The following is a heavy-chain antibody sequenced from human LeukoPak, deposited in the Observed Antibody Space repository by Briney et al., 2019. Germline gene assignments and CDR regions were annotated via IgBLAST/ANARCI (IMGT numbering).Heavy chain of an antibody. Sequence: PGGSLRLSCAASGFTFSSYGMHWVRQAPGKGLEWVAFIRYDGSNKYYADSVKGRFTISRDNSKNTLYLQMNSLRAEDTAVYYCAKAANYYDRSGYEYWGQGTLVTVSS. V-gene: IGHV3-30*02. D-gene: IGHD3-22*01. J-gene: IGHJ4*02. CDR1: GFTFSSYG. CDR2: IRYDGSNK. CDR3: AKAANYYDRSGYEY.